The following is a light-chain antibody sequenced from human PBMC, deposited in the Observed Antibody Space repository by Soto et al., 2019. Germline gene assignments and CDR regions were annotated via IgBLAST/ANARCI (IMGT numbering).Light chain of an antibody. J-gene: IGKJ1*01. CDR3: QPYNTYWT. Sequence: CPWTPSASVRDRVTITCRASQTVSHWLAWYQQKPGKAPKLLIFDASSSENGVPSRFSGSGSGTELTLTITGLQPDDFATYSAQPYNTYWTFGQGTKVDIK. CDR1: QTVSHW. CDR2: DAS. V-gene: IGKV1-5*01.